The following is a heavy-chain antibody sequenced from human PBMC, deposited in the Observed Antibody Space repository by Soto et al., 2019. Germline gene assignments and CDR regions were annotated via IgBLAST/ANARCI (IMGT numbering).Heavy chain of an antibody. CDR1: GGSISSGGYS. V-gene: IGHV4-30-2*01. D-gene: IGHD4-17*01. Sequence: SETLSLTCAVSGGSISSGGYSWSWIRQPPGKGLEWIGYIYHSGSTYYNPSLKSRVTISVDRSKNQFSLKLSSVTAADTAVYYCARFYGDYINWFDPWGQGTLVTLSS. CDR3: ARFYGDYINWFDP. CDR2: IYHSGST. J-gene: IGHJ5*02.